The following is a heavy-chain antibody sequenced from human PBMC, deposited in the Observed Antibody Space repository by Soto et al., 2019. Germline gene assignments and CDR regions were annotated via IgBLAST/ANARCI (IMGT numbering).Heavy chain of an antibody. CDR2: ISAYNGNT. D-gene: IGHD2-21*01. J-gene: IGHJ6*02. CDR3: ARCAFCGGAPGCRDMDV. CDR1: GYKFISHS. V-gene: IGHV1-18*01. Sequence: QIQLVQSGGEVKKPGASVKVSCKSSGYKFISHSITWVRQAPGQGREWMGRISAYNGNTNYAQKLQGRVTMTRDTSTNTAYMELRSLRSDDTAVYYCARCAFCGGAPGCRDMDVWGQGTTVTVSS.